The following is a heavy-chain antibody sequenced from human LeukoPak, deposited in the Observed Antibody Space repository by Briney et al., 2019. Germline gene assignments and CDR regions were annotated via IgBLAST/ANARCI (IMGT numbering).Heavy chain of an antibody. V-gene: IGHV3-20*04. Sequence: PGGSLRLSCAASGFTFDDYGMSWVRQAPGKGLEWVSGINWNGGSTGYADSVKGRFTISRDNAKNSLYLQMNSLRAEDTALYYCVRGIGYSYGYSPFDYWGQGTLVTVSS. J-gene: IGHJ4*02. D-gene: IGHD5-18*01. CDR3: VRGIGYSYGYSPFDY. CDR1: GFTFDDYG. CDR2: INWNGGST.